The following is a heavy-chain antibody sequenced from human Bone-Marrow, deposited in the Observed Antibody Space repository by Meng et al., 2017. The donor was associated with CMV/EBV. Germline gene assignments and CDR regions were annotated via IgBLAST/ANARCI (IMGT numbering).Heavy chain of an antibody. CDR2: IYYSGST. CDR1: GGSISSSSYY. Sequence: SEPLSLTCTVSGGSISSSSYYWGWIRQPPGKGLEWIGSIYYSGSTNYNPSLKSRVTISVDTSKNQFSLKLSSVTAADTAVYYCARDRGWYDFWSGYTVGAFDIWGQGTMVTVSS. CDR3: ARDRGWYDFWSGYTVGAFDI. V-gene: IGHV4-39*07. J-gene: IGHJ3*02. D-gene: IGHD3-3*01.